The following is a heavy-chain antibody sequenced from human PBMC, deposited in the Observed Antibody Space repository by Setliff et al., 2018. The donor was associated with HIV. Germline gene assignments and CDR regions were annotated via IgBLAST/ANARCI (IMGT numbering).Heavy chain of an antibody. D-gene: IGHD2-15*01. V-gene: IGHV1-69*13. CDR3: ARDSRDIVVVIAPEPEPYYYYGMDV. CDR2: IIPIFGTP. J-gene: IGHJ6*04. Sequence: ASVKVSCKASGDTFNSHAISWVRQAPGQGLEWMGGIIPIFGTPNYAQKCKGRLTITADESTSTVYMELSSLRSEDTAVYYCARDSRDIVVVIAPEPEPYYYYGMDVWGEGTTVTVSS. CDR1: GDTFNSHA.